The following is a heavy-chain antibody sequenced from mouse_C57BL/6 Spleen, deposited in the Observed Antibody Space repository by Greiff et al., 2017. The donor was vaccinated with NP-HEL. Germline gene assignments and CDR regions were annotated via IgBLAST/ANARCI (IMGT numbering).Heavy chain of an antibody. D-gene: IGHD1-1*01. J-gene: IGHJ2*01. V-gene: IGHV1S81*02. CDR1: GYTFPSYW. CDR3: ARIKKRGATYFDD. CDR2: TNPTNGRT. Sequence: QVQLQQPGAELVKAGASVKMSCTASGYTFPSYWMPWVNQRLGQGLECFAATNPTNGRTYYNEKFTSKATLTVDTSSSTAYMLLSGPTFEDSAVYYCARIKKRGATYFDDWGQGTTLTVAS.